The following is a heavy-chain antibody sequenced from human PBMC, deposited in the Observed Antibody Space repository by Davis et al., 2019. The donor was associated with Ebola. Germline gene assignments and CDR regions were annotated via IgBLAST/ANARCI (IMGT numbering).Heavy chain of an antibody. D-gene: IGHD1-20*01. J-gene: IGHJ4*02. CDR1: GFTVSSNY. Sequence: GGSLRLSCAASGFTVSSNYMSWVRQAPGKGLEWVAVIYSGGSTYYADSVKGRFTISRDNSKNTLYLQMNSLRAEDTAVYYCARGYNWNYSDYWGQGTLVTVSS. CDR3: ARGYNWNYSDY. CDR2: IYSGGST. V-gene: IGHV3-53*01.